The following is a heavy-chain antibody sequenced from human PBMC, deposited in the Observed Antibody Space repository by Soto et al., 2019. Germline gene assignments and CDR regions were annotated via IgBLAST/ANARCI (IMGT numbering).Heavy chain of an antibody. Sequence: GGSLRLSCAASGFTFSSYAMSWVRQTPGKGLEWVSTISGGGGSKYYADSVKGRFTISRDNSKNTLYLQINSLRVEDTAVYFCAKARGYSSSSAGLDFWGQGTLVTVSS. CDR3: AKARGYSSSSAGLDF. V-gene: IGHV3-23*01. CDR1: GFTFSSYA. J-gene: IGHJ4*02. D-gene: IGHD6-6*01. CDR2: ISGGGGSK.